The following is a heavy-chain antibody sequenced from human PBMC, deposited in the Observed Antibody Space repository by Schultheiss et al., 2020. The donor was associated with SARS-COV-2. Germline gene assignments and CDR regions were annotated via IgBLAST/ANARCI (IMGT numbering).Heavy chain of an antibody. J-gene: IGHJ4*02. CDR1: GFTFSSYG. D-gene: IGHD3-3*02. CDR2: IWYDGSNK. V-gene: IGHV3-33*01. Sequence: LSLTCAASGFTFSSYGMHWVRQAPGKGLEWVAVIWYDGSNKYYADSVKGRFTISRDNSKNTLYLQMNSLRAEDTAVYYCARTIRHYFDYWGQGTLVTVSS. CDR3: ARTIRHYFDY.